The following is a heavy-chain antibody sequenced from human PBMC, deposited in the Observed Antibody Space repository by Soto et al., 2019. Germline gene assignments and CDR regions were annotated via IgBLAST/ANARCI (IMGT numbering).Heavy chain of an antibody. CDR2: IKSKTDGGTT. V-gene: IGHV3-15*07. CDR1: DCTFGDAW. CDR3: TTDVRDSSSPPNLSYYYYFGMDV. Sequence: GGSLRLSCAAADCTFGDAWGNWVSQAPGKGLEWVGRIKSKTDGGTTDYAAPVKGRFTISRDDSKNTLYLQMNSLKTEDTAVYYCTTDVRDSSSPPNLSYYYYFGMDVWGQGTTVTVSS. D-gene: IGHD6-6*01. J-gene: IGHJ6*02.